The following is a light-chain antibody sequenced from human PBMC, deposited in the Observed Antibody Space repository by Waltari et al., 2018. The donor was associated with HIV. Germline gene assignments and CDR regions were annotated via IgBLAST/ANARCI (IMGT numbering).Light chain of an antibody. V-gene: IGLV3-19*01. J-gene: IGLJ1*01. CDR1: RLSRSS. CDR2: GKD. CDR3: DSRETNDKHHV. Sequence: SSDLTPDPAVSVALGQTVRITCQGNRLSRSSATWYQQKPGQAPVVVSYGKDNRSSGIPDRFSGSSSGNTGSLTITGAQAEDEAVYYCDSRETNDKHHVFGTGTKVTV.